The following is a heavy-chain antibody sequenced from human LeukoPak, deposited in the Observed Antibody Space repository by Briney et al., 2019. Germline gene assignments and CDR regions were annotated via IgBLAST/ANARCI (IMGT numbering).Heavy chain of an antibody. CDR2: INAGNGNT. CDR1: GYTFTSYA. Sequence: GASVKVSCKASGYTFTSYAMHWVRQAPGQRLEWMGWINAGNGNTKCSQKFQGRVTITRDTSASTAYMELSSLRSEDTAVYYCARGGKAWVDYWGQGTLVAVSS. D-gene: IGHD4-23*01. V-gene: IGHV1-3*01. CDR3: ARGGKAWVDY. J-gene: IGHJ4*02.